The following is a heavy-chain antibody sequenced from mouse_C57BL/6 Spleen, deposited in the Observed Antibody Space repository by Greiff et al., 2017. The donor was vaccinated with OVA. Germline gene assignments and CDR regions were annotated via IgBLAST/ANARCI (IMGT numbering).Heavy chain of an antibody. CDR1: GYTFTSYW. Sequence: QVQLQQPGAELVKPGASVKMSCKASGYTFTSYWITWVKQRPGQGLEWIGDIYPGSGSTNYNEKFKSKATLTVDTSSSTAYMQLSSLTSEDSAVYDCARRHYYGSSPDYWGQGTTLTVSS. J-gene: IGHJ2*01. CDR2: IYPGSGST. V-gene: IGHV1-55*01. CDR3: ARRHYYGSSPDY. D-gene: IGHD1-1*01.